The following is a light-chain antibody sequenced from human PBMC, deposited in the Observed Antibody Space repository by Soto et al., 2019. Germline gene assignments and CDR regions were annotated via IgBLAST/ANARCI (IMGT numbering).Light chain of an antibody. CDR2: DVT. CDR3: CSFAGSYTYVV. V-gene: IGLV2-11*01. CDR1: SSDVGGYNY. Sequence: QSALTQPRSVSGSPGQSVTMSCTGTSSDVGGYNYVSWYQQYPGKAPKLIIYDVTKRPSGVPDRFSGSKSGNTASLTIFGLQAEDEADYYCCSFAGSYTYVVLGGGTKLTVL. J-gene: IGLJ2*01.